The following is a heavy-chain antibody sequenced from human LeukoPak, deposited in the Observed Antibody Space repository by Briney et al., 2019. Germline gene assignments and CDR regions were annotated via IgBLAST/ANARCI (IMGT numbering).Heavy chain of an antibody. D-gene: IGHD6-19*01. CDR3: ARGTLYSGWSYYFDY. Sequence: GSLRLSCAASGFTFSDYYMSWVRQPPGKGLEWIGEINHSGSTNYNPSLKSRVTISVDMAKNHCSLRLSSVTAADTAMYYCARGTLYSGWSYYFDYWGQGSQVTVSS. V-gene: IGHV4-34*01. CDR1: GFTFSDYY. J-gene: IGHJ4*02. CDR2: INHSGST.